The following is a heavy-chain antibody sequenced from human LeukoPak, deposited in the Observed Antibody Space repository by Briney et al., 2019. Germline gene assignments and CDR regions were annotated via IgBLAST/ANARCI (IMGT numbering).Heavy chain of an antibody. CDR3: ARGDAFDI. CDR2: INPNSGGT. CDR1: GGTFSSYA. J-gene: IGHJ3*02. V-gene: IGHV1-2*02. Sequence: GSSVKVSCKASGGTFSSYAISWVRQAPGQGLEWMGWINPNSGGTNYAQKFQGRVTMTRDTSISTAYMELSRLRSDDTAVYYCARGDAFDIWGQGTMVTVSS.